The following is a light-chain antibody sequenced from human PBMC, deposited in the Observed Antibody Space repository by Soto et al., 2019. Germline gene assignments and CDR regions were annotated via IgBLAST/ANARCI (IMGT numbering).Light chain of an antibody. V-gene: IGLV2-14*01. CDR1: SSDVGGYNY. CDR2: DVS. CDR3: SSYTTSSTLVL. Sequence: QSALTQPASVSGSPGQSITISCTGTSSDVGGYNYVSWYQQHPGKAPKLMIYDVSNRPSGVSNRFSGSKSGNTATLTISGLQAEDEADYYCSSYTTSSTLVLFGGGTKLTAL. J-gene: IGLJ2*01.